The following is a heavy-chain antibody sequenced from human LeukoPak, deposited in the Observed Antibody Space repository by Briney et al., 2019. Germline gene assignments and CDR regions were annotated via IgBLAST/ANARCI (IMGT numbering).Heavy chain of an antibody. J-gene: IGHJ6*04. CDR3: ARENDILTRYHDYYYGMDV. CDR1: GGSISSGSYY. Sequence: SQTLSLTCTVSGGSISSGSYYWSWIRQPAGKGLEWIGRIYTSGSTNYNPSLKSRVTISVDTSKNQCSLKLSSVTAADTAVYYCARENDILTRYHDYYYGMDVWGKGTTVTVSS. D-gene: IGHD3-9*01. V-gene: IGHV4-61*02. CDR2: IYTSGST.